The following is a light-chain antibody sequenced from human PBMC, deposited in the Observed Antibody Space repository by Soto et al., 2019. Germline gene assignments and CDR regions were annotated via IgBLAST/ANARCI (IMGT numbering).Light chain of an antibody. CDR2: AAS. CDR3: QQSYSPLLFT. Sequence: QMTPSSPSLYASVGARVTITCRASQSIGTYLNWYQQQTGKAPNLLLYAASSLQTGVPSRFSGSRSGTDVTLTISSLQHEDDSTYYCQQSYSPLLFTFGPGTKVDIK. CDR1: QSIGTY. V-gene: IGKV1-39*01. J-gene: IGKJ3*01.